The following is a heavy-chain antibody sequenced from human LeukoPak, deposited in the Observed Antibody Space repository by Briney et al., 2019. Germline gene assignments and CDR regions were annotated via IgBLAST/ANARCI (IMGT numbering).Heavy chain of an antibody. CDR1: GYTFTSYD. Sequence: GASVKVSCKASGYTFTSYDINWVRQATGQGLEWMGWMNPNSGNTGYAQKFQGRVTMTRNTSISTAYMELSSLRSEDTAVYYCARGNVDTAMVTVDWFDPWGQGTLVTVSS. CDR3: ARGNVDTAMVTVDWFDP. V-gene: IGHV1-8*01. D-gene: IGHD5-18*01. J-gene: IGHJ5*02. CDR2: MNPNSGNT.